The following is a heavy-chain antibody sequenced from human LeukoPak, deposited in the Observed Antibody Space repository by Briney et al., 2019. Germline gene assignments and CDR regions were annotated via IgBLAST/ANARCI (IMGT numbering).Heavy chain of an antibody. D-gene: IGHD3-22*01. CDR3: ARASDPWYYYDSSRIDY. CDR2: ISAYNGNT. J-gene: IGHJ4*02. Sequence: ASVKVSCKASGYTFTSYGISWVRQAPGQGLEWMRWISAYNGNTNYAQKLQGRVTMTTDTSTSTAYMELRSLRSDDTAVYYCARASDPWYYYDSSRIDYWGQGTLVTVSS. CDR1: GYTFTSYG. V-gene: IGHV1-18*01.